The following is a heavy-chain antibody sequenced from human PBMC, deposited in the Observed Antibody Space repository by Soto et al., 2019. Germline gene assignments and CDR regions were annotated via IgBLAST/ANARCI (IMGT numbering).Heavy chain of an antibody. J-gene: IGHJ2*01. V-gene: IGHV3-33*01. Sequence: KELEWVAVIGDDVSNKYYADYVKGRFTISRDNSKNTLYLQMNSLRVEDTAVYYCFFQAGVGIRYLCTVSAFLVNRSSDL. CDR2: IGDDVSNK. CDR3: FFQAGVGIRYLCTVSAFLVNRSSDL. D-gene: IGHD3-9*01.